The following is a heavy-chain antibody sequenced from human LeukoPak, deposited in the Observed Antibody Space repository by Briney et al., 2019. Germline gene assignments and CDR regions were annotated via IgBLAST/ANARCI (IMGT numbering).Heavy chain of an antibody. J-gene: IGHJ5*02. CDR2: IYYTGST. CDR3: ARGGNYWPQWWFDP. CDR1: GGSISTYY. V-gene: IGHV4-59*01. Sequence: SETLSLTCTVSGGSISTYYWSWIRQPPGKGLEWIGYIYYTGSTSYNPSLKSRVTLSLDASKNQFSRGLKSVTPADTAGYYCARGGNYWPQWWFDPWGRGTLISVSS. D-gene: IGHD1-26*01.